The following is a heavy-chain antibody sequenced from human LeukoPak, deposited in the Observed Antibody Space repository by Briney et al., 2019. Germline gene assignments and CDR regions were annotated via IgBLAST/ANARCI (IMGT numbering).Heavy chain of an antibody. D-gene: IGHD3-22*01. CDR3: AAPEADYDSSGYPAEYFQH. V-gene: IGHV1-2*02. Sequence: ASVKVSCKASGYTFTGYYMHWVRQAPGQGLEWMGWINPNSGGTNYAQKFQGRVTMTRDTSISTAYMELSRLRSDDTAVYYCAAPEADYDSSGYPAEYFQHWGQGTLVTVSS. CDR1: GYTFTGYY. CDR2: INPNSGGT. J-gene: IGHJ1*01.